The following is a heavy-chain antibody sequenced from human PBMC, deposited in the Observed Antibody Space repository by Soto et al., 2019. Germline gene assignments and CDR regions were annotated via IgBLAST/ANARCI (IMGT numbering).Heavy chain of an antibody. J-gene: IGHJ6*02. D-gene: IGHD4-17*01. V-gene: IGHV2-26*03. CDR1: GFSLTTGRMG. CDR3: ARANGDSSSHYYGLDA. CDR2: FFSDVER. Sequence: GPTLVNPTETLTLTCNISGFSLTTGRMGVSWIRHAPGKALEWLVNFFSDVERSYSPSLQRRLTLSSESSGTQVILSMTDMGPVNAAPYFCARANGDSSSHYYGLDAWGQGTTVTVSS.